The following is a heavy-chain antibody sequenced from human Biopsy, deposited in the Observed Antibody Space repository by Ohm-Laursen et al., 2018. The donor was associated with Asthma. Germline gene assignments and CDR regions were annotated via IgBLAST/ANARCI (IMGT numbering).Heavy chain of an antibody. J-gene: IGHJ6*02. Sequence: ASVKVSCKTSGYTFNSAGITWVRQAPGQGLEWMGWISVYNGNTKVAQKLQDRVTMITDTSTSTAYMELRSLRSDDTAVYFCARAVDYSHYYGTDAWGQGTTVTVS. CDR3: ARAVDYSHYYGTDA. V-gene: IGHV1-18*01. D-gene: IGHD3-10*01. CDR1: GYTFNSAG. CDR2: ISVYNGNT.